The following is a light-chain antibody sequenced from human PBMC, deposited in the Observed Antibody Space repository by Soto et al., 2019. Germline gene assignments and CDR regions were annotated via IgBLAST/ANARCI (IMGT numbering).Light chain of an antibody. CDR3: QQSYDPPHT. J-gene: IGKJ1*01. CDR1: QSISKY. V-gene: IGKV1-39*01. Sequence: DIQMTQSPSSLSASIGDRVTITCRASQSISKYLAWYQQKPGKAPDLLIYDVYTLQSGVPSRFSGSASGTDFSLTISSLQPVFFATYYCQQSYDPPHTFRQGTKVEI. CDR2: DVY.